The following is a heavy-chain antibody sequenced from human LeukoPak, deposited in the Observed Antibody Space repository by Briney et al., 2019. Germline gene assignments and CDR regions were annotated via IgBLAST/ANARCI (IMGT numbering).Heavy chain of an antibody. V-gene: IGHV4-61*02. CDR1: GGSISSGSYY. CDR2: IYTSGST. D-gene: IGHD3-16*02. J-gene: IGHJ6*03. CDR3: ARGRLGELSRPYYYYMDV. Sequence: SETLSLTCTVSGGSISSGSYYWSWIRQPAGKGLEWIGRIYTSGSTNYNPSLKSRVTISVDTSKNQFSLKLSSVTAADTAVYYCARGRLGELSRPYYYYMDVWGKGTTVTISS.